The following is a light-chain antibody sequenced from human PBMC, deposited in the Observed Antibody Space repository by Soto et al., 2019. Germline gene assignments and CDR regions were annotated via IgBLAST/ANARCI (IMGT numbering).Light chain of an antibody. Sequence: EIVLTQSPGTLALSPGEGATLSCRTSQSVSKYLAWYQQKPGQAPRLLIYGASSRATGIPDSFSGSGSGTDFTLTICRLEPEDFAVYYCQQYGGSPQTFGQGTKV. J-gene: IGKJ1*01. CDR1: QSVSKY. CDR2: GAS. CDR3: QQYGGSPQT. V-gene: IGKV3-20*01.